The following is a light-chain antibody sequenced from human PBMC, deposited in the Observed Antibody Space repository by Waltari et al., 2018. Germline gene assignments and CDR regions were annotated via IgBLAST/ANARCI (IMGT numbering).Light chain of an antibody. CDR1: QSISSW. CDR2: KAS. J-gene: IGKJ1*01. Sequence: DIQMTQSPSTLSASVGDRVTITCLASQSISSWLAWYQRKPGKAPKLLIYKASSLESGVPSRFSGSGSGTEFTLTISSLQPDDFATYYCQQYNSYSPTWTFGQGTKVEIK. CDR3: QQYNSYSPTWT. V-gene: IGKV1-5*03.